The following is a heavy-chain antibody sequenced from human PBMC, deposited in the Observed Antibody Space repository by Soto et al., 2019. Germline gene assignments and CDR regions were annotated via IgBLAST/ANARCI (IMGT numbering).Heavy chain of an antibody. CDR1: GFTVSSNY. V-gene: IGHV3-53*01. J-gene: IGHJ4*02. Sequence: EVQLVESGGGLIHPGWSLRLSCAASGFTVSSNYMSWVRQAPGNGLEWVSVIYSGGSTYYADSVKGRFTISRDNSKSTLYLQMNSLRAEDTAVYYCARGVSPYYFAYCGKGPLVTVSS. CDR3: ARGVSPYYFAY. CDR2: IYSGGST.